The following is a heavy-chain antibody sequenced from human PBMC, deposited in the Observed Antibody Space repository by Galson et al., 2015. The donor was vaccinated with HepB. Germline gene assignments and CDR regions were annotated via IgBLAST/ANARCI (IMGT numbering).Heavy chain of an antibody. CDR2: INAGNGNT. CDR1: GYTFTSYA. D-gene: IGHD6-13*01. V-gene: IGHV1-3*01. J-gene: IGHJ4*02. Sequence: SVKVSCKASGYTFTSYAMHWVRQAPGQRLEWMGWINAGNGNTKYSQKFQGRVTITRDTSASTAYMELSSLRSEDTAVYYCARRGIAAAAYFDYWGQGTLVTVSS. CDR3: ARRGIAAAAYFDY.